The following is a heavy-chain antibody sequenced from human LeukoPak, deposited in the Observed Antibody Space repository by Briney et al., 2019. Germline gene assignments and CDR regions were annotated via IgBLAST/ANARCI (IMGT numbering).Heavy chain of an antibody. CDR2: ISGSGGST. V-gene: IGHV3-23*01. Sequence: GGSLRLSCAASGFTFSSYAMSWVRQAPGKGLEWVSAISGSGGSTYYADSVKGRFTISRDNSKNTLYLRMNSLRAEDTAVYYCAKAPLGIYYDFWSGYYFDYWGQGTLVTVSS. CDR3: AKAPLGIYYDFWSGYYFDY. D-gene: IGHD3-3*01. J-gene: IGHJ4*02. CDR1: GFTFSSYA.